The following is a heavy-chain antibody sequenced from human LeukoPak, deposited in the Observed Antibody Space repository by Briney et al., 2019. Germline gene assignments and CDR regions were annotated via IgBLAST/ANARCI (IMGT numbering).Heavy chain of an antibody. Sequence: VGSLRLSCAASGFTFSSYGMHWVRQAPGKGLEWVAVIWYDGSNKYYADSVKGRFAISRDNSKNTLYLQVNSLRAEDTAVYYCANSGYCSGGSCPEEYFQHWGQGTLVTVSS. CDR1: GFTFSSYG. CDR3: ANSGYCSGGSCPEEYFQH. J-gene: IGHJ1*01. CDR2: IWYDGSNK. V-gene: IGHV3-33*06. D-gene: IGHD2-15*01.